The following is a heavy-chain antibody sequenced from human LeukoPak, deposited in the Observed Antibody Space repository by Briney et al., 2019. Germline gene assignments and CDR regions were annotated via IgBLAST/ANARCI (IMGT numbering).Heavy chain of an antibody. CDR3: ARHKPADFWSGYFDF. Sequence: SETLSFTCAVYGGSFSGYYWSWIRQPPGKGLEWIGEINHSGSTNYNPSLKSRVTISVDTSKNQFSLKLSSVTAADTAVYYCARHKPADFWSGYFDFWGQGTLVTVSS. V-gene: IGHV4-34*01. CDR1: GGSFSGYY. J-gene: IGHJ4*02. D-gene: IGHD3-3*01. CDR2: INHSGST.